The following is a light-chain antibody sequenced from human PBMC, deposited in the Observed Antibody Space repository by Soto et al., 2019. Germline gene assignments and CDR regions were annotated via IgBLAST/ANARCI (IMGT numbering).Light chain of an antibody. CDR1: QSVSSSY. V-gene: IGKV3-20*01. CDR2: GAS. J-gene: IGKJ1*01. CDR3: QQYGSSLVWT. Sequence: EIVLTQSPGTLSLSPGERATLSCRASQSVSSSYLAWYQQKPGQAPRLLIYGASSRATGIPDRFSGSGSGTDFTLTISRLEPEDFAVYYCQQYGSSLVWTCGQGTKVEIK.